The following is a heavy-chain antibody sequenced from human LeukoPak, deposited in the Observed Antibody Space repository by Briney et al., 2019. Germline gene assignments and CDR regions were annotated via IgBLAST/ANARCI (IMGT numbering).Heavy chain of an antibody. V-gene: IGHV3-48*04. D-gene: IGHD3-16*01. CDR2: VSISSGTI. J-gene: IGHJ4*02. Sequence: GGSLRLSCAASGFTFTGHNMNWVRQAPGKGLEWVSFVSISSGTIYYADSVKGRFSISRDNAKSSLDLQMNSLRAEDTAVYYCARAMSTFGGVRNYFDSWGQGPLVTVSS. CDR1: GFTFTGHN. CDR3: ARAMSTFGGVRNYFDS.